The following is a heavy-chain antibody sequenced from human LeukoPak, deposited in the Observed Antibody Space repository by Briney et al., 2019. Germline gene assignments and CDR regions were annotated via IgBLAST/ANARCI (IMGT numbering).Heavy chain of an antibody. V-gene: IGHV3-7*05. CDR3: ARGHVWFDP. Sequence: GGSLRLSCAASGFTFSNYGMTWVRQAPGKGLEWVANIKQDGSEKYYVDSVKGRFTISRDNAKNSLYLQMNSLRAEDMAVYYCARGHVWFDPWGQGTLITVSS. CDR1: GFTFSNYG. J-gene: IGHJ5*02. CDR2: IKQDGSEK.